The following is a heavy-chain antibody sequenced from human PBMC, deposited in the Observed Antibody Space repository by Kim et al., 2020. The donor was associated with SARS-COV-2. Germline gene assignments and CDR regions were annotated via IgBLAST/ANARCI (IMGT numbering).Heavy chain of an antibody. CDR2: IRSKAYGGTT. D-gene: IGHD6-13*01. J-gene: IGHJ6*02. V-gene: IGHV3-49*04. CDR3: TREESAYYYGMDV. Sequence: GGSLRLSCTASGFTFGDYAMSWVRQAPGKGLEWVGFIRSKAYGGTTEYAASVKGRFTISRDDSKSIAYLQMNSLKTEDTAVYYCTREESAYYYGMDVWGQGTTVTVSS. CDR1: GFTFGDYA.